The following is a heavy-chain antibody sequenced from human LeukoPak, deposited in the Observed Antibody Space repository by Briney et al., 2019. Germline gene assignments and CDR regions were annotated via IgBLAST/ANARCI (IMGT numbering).Heavy chain of an antibody. Sequence: ASVKVSCKASGYTVTSYGISWVRQAPGQGLEWMGWISAYNGNTNYAQKLQGRVTMTTDTSTSTAYMELRSLRSDDTAVYYCARACETYDILTGCSDYWGQGTLVTVSS. CDR1: GYTVTSYG. J-gene: IGHJ4*02. CDR3: ARACETYDILTGCSDY. CDR2: ISAYNGNT. D-gene: IGHD3-9*01. V-gene: IGHV1-18*01.